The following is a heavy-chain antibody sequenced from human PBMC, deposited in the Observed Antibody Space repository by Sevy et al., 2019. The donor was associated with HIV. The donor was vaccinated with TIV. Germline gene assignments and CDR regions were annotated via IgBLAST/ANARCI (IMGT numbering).Heavy chain of an antibody. J-gene: IGHJ6*02. CDR1: GFTFSAYD. D-gene: IGHD3-16*01. Sequence: GGSLRLSCAASGFTFSAYDMHWVRQAPGKGLKWVAIISSDGSYRYYADSVRGRFSMSKDNSKNTMYLQISALSIEDTAVYYCAKNRPPGGSYFSRHAMDVWGRGTTVTVSS. V-gene: IGHV3-30*18. CDR3: AKNRPPGGSYFSRHAMDV. CDR2: ISSDGSYR.